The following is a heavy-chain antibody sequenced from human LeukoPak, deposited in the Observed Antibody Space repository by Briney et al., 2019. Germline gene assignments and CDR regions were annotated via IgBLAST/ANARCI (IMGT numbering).Heavy chain of an antibody. CDR3: TRDPPSRY. V-gene: IGHV3-49*03. CDR2: IRHKSDSGTP. D-gene: IGHD1-14*01. J-gene: IGHJ4*02. CDR1: GFTFADYT. Sequence: GWSLRLSCSPSGFTFADYTMTWIRQAPGKGVEWVAFIRHKSDSGTPQSAPSVRGRITASTDDSKIIAYLQMNSLTTEDTAVYYCTRDPPSRYWGQGTLGTVSS.